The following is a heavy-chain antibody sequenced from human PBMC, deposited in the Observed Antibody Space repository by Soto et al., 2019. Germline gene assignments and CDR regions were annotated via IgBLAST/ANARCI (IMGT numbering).Heavy chain of an antibody. CDR1: GGPLTTYF. V-gene: IGHV4-59*08. CDR2: VSYFGTT. CDR3: ARQRLIRYFDLSPGWFDP. Sequence: SETLSLTCNVSGGPLTTYFWSWIRQPPGKGLEWIGYVSYFGTTNYNPSLKSRVTISQDTSKNQFSLKLSSVTAADTAMYYCARQRLIRYFDLSPGWFDPWGQGTLVTVSS. J-gene: IGHJ5*02. D-gene: IGHD3-9*01.